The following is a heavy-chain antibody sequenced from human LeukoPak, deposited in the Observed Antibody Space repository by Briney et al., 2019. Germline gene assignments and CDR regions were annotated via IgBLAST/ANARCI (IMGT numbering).Heavy chain of an antibody. CDR2: FDPEDGEI. J-gene: IGHJ4*02. V-gene: IGHV1-24*01. CDR3: ARVRQQLVLGEFDY. D-gene: IGHD6-13*01. CDR1: GYTLTELS. Sequence: ASVKVSCKVSGYTLTELSMHWVRQAPGKGLEWMGGFDPEDGEIIYAQKFQGRATMTEDTSTDTAYMELRSLRSDDTAVYYCARVRQQLVLGEFDYWGQGTLVTVSS.